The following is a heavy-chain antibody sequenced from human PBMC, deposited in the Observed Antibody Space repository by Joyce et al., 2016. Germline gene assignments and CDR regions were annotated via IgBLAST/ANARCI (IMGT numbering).Heavy chain of an antibody. D-gene: IGHD2-15*01. CDR1: GFIFGGYA. Sequence: EVQLVESGGGLVKPGRSLRLYCTSSGFIFGGYAMNWYRQAPGKWLEWLGLIRRKAYGGTTDYSASVKGRFTISRDDSKSIAYLQMNSLKTEDTAVYYCTRIGDCSGGSCYEGWFDPWGQGTLVTVSS. CDR2: IRRKAYGGTT. J-gene: IGHJ5*02. CDR3: TRIGDCSGGSCYEGWFDP. V-gene: IGHV3-49*05.